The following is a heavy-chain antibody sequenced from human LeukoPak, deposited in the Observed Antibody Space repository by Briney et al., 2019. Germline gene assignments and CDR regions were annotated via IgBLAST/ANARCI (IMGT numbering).Heavy chain of an antibody. CDR3: AKGAEIDH. CDR2: MTGPADTT. J-gene: IGHJ4*02. V-gene: IGHV3-23*01. CDR1: GFNFNNFA. Sequence: GGSLRLSCAASGFNFNNFAMSWVRQAPGKGLEWLSAMTGPADTTYYAESVKGRFTISRDYSKSMVFLQMDSLRVEDTAIYYCAKGAEIDHWGQGTLVTVSS.